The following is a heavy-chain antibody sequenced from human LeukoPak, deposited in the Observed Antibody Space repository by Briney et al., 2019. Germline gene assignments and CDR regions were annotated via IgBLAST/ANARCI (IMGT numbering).Heavy chain of an antibody. J-gene: IGHJ4*02. Sequence: PSETLSLTCAVSGGSISSGGYSWSWIRQPPGKGLEWIGYIYHSGSTYYNPSLKSRVPISVDRSKNQFSLKLSSVTAADTAVYYCASMTTVTTGAFDYWGQGTLVTVSS. CDR3: ASMTTVTTGAFDY. CDR1: GGSISSGGYS. V-gene: IGHV4-30-2*01. D-gene: IGHD4-17*01. CDR2: IYHSGST.